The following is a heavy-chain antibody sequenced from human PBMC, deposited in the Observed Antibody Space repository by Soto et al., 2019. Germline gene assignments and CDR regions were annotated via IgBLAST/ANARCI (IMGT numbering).Heavy chain of an antibody. J-gene: IGHJ4*02. D-gene: IGHD6-13*01. CDR1: GFSFSNYE. CDR3: ARDRAAGGY. CDR2: ISSGGDTI. V-gene: IGHV3-48*03. Sequence: PGGSLRLSCAASGFSFSNYEMNWVRQAPGKGLEWVAYISSGGDTIHYADSVRGQFTVSRDNARNSLSLQMNTLRVEDTALYYCARDRAAGGYWGQGTLVTVSS.